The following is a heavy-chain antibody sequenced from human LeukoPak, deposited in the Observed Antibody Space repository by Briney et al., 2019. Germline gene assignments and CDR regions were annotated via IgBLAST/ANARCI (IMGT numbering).Heavy chain of an antibody. V-gene: IGHV1-2*02. D-gene: IGHD3-9*01. CDR2: INPNSGGT. CDR3: ARGHDILTGYDY. Sequence: AAVKVSCKASGYTFTGYYMHWVRQAPGQGLEWMGWINPNSGGTNYAQKFQGRVTMTRDTSISTAYMELSRLRSDDTAVYYCARGHDILTGYDYWGQGTLVTVSS. J-gene: IGHJ4*02. CDR1: GYTFTGYY.